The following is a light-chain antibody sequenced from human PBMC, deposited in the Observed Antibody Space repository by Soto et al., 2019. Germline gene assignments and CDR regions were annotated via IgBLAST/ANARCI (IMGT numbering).Light chain of an antibody. Sequence: QSVVTQPPSASGTPGQRVTISCSGSSSNIGSNYVYWYQQLPGTAPKLLIYRNNQRPSGVPDRFSGSKSGTSASLAISGLRSDDEADYYCAAWDDSLSGRVVFGGGTKLTVL. V-gene: IGLV1-47*01. CDR2: RNN. CDR1: SSNIGSNY. J-gene: IGLJ2*01. CDR3: AAWDDSLSGRVV.